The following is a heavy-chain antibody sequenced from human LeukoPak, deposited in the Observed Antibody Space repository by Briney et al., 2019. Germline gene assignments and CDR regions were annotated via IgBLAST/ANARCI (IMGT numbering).Heavy chain of an antibody. J-gene: IGHJ5*02. Sequence: PSETLSLTCTVSGGSVNSGSFYWSWIWQAPGKGLEYIGYIYYSGSTYYNPSLRSRVITSLDTSKNQFSLKLSSVTSADTAIYYCARDLRTVYRRENFSWFDPWGQGTLVTVSS. CDR2: IYYSGST. CDR1: GGSVNSGSFY. D-gene: IGHD1-14*01. CDR3: ARDLRTVYRRENFSWFDP. V-gene: IGHV4-61*01.